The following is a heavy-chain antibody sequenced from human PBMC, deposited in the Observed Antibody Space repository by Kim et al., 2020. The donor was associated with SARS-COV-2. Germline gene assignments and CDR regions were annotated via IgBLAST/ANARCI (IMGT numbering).Heavy chain of an antibody. CDR3: PRSIAGSYYYGMDV. CDR1: GFTFSSYA. CDR2: ISYDGSNK. Sequence: GGSLRPSCAASGFTFSSYAMHWVRQAPGKGLEWVAVISYDGSNKYYADSVKGRFTISRDNSKNTLYLQMNSLRAEDTAVYYCPRSIAGSYYYGMDVWGQGTTVTVSS. V-gene: IGHV3-30-3*01. J-gene: IGHJ6*02. D-gene: IGHD6-6*01.